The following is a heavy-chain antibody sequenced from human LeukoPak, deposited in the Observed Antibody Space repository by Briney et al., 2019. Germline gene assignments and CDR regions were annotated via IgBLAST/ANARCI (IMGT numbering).Heavy chain of an antibody. V-gene: IGHV5-51*01. J-gene: IGHJ4*02. D-gene: IGHD6-19*01. CDR1: GYSFTSYW. CDR2: IYPGDSDT. CDR3: ATRRYSSGWCLNYFDY. Sequence: GESLKISCKGSGYSFTSYWIGWVRQMPGKGLEWMGIIYPGDSDTRYSPSFQGQVTISADKSISTAYLQWSSLKASDTAMYYCATRRYSSGWCLNYFDYRGPGTPVTVSP.